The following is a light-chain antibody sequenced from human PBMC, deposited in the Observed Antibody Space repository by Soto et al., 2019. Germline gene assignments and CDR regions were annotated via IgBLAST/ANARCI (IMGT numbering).Light chain of an antibody. CDR3: LQNFNSPRS. J-gene: IGKJ1*01. CDR2: AAS. V-gene: IGKV1-6*01. CDR1: QGITDD. Sequence: AIQMTQSPSSLSASVRDRVTITCRASQGITDDLGWYQQKPEKAPKLLIYAASSLQSGVPIQFSGSGSGSAFTLTIRGLQPLDFANNESLQNFNSPRSFGRGTKVQIK.